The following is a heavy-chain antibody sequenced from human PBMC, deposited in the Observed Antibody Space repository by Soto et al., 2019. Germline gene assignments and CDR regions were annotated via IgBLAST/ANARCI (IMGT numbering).Heavy chain of an antibody. CDR3: AAEGRHLCTFDY. CDR2: IVVGSGNT. Sequence: QMQLVQSGPEVKKPGTSVKVSCKPSGITFSSSTLQWVRQTRGQRLEWIGWIVVGSGNTNYAQNHQERVTITTDLSTGTAYLEVTGLRSDDTAVYYCAAEGRHLCTFDYWGQGTLVTVSS. V-gene: IGHV1-58*01. J-gene: IGHJ4*02. CDR1: GITFSSST.